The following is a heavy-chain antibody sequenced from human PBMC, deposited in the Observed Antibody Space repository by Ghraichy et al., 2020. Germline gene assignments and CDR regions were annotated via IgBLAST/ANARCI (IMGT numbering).Heavy chain of an antibody. Sequence: GGSLRLSCAASGFTFSTYDMTWVRQGPGKGLEWVSAINGGGDGTTYADSVKDRFTISRDNSKNTLDLQMNSLRVEDTAVYYCAKAINSWYLDLWGRGTLVTVSS. V-gene: IGHV3-23*01. CDR2: INGGGDGT. CDR1: GFTFSTYD. J-gene: IGHJ2*01. CDR3: AKAINSWYLDL.